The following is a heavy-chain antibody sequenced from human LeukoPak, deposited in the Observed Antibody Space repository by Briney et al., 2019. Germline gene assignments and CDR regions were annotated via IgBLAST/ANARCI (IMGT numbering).Heavy chain of an antibody. J-gene: IGHJ3*02. CDR2: IYTSGST. V-gene: IGHV4-4*07. CDR1: GGSISNYY. CDR3: ARAHMISNAFDI. Sequence: SETLSLTCTVSGGSISNYYWTWIRQPPGKGLEWIGRIYTSGSTNYNPSLKSRVTMSVDTSKNQFSLKLSSVTAADTAVYYCARAHMISNAFDIWGQGTMVTVSS. D-gene: IGHD3-22*01.